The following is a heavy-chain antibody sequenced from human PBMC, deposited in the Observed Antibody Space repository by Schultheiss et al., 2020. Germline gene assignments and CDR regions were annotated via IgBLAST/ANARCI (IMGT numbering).Heavy chain of an antibody. CDR1: GGSISSSSYY. CDR3: ARDLQPTVTTSGDAFDI. J-gene: IGHJ3*02. CDR2: IYYSGST. V-gene: IGHV4-39*02. D-gene: IGHD4-17*01. Sequence: SQPLSLTCTVSGGSISSSSYYWGWIRQPPGKGLEWIGSIYYSGSTYYNPSLKSRVTISVDTSKNQFSLKLSSVTAADTAVYYCARDLQPTVTTSGDAFDIWGQGTMVTGSS.